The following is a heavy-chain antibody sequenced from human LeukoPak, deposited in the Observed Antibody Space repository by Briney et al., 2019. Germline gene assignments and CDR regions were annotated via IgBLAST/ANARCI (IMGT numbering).Heavy chain of an antibody. V-gene: IGHV3-23*01. J-gene: IGHJ4*02. CDR1: GFTFSSYG. CDR3: AKAEGVYYYDSSGYYYFDY. D-gene: IGHD3-22*01. Sequence: PGGSLRLSCAASGFTFSSYGMSWVRQAPGKGLEWVSAISGSGGSTYYADSVKGRFTISRDNSKNTLYLQMNSLRAEDTAVYYCAKAEGVYYYDSSGYYYFDYWGQGTLVTVSS. CDR2: ISGSGGST.